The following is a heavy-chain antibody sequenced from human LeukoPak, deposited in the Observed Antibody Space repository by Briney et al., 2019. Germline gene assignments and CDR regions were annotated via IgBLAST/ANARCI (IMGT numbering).Heavy chain of an antibody. V-gene: IGHV3-74*01. Sequence: GGTLRLSCAASGFTFSSYGMSWVRQAPGKGLEWVSRINSDGSSTSYADSVKGRFTISRDNSRNTLYLQMNSLRAEDTAVYYCARDLATRQRTGLYDSWGQGALVTVSS. J-gene: IGHJ4*02. CDR3: ARDLATRQRTGLYDS. D-gene: IGHD3-16*02. CDR2: INSDGSST. CDR1: GFTFSSYG.